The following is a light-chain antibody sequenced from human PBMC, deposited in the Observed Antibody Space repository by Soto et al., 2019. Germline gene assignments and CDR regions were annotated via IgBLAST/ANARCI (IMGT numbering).Light chain of an antibody. V-gene: IGKV3-20*01. CDR1: QSVSSSY. CDR3: QQYGSAPIT. Sequence: EIVLTQSPGTLSLSPGERATLSCRASQSVSSSYLAWYQQKPGQAPRLLIYGASSRATGIPDRFSGSGSGTRFTLSIRRLEPEDFAVYYCQQYGSAPITFGQGTRLEIK. CDR2: GAS. J-gene: IGKJ5*01.